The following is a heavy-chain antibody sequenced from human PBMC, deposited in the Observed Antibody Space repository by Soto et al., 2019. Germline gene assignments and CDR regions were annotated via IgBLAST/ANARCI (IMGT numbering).Heavy chain of an antibody. D-gene: IGHD3-22*01. V-gene: IGHV1-18*04. CDR1: GYTFTSYG. J-gene: IGHJ6*02. CDR2: ISAYNGNT. Sequence: QVQLVQSGAEVKKPGASVKVSCKASGYTFTSYGISWVRQAPGQGLEWMGWISAYNGNTNYAQKLQGRVTMTTDTSKSTAYMERRSLRSDDTAVYYCAREGRRLGHYDSSGNQGMDAWGQGTTVTVSS. CDR3: AREGRRLGHYDSSGNQGMDA.